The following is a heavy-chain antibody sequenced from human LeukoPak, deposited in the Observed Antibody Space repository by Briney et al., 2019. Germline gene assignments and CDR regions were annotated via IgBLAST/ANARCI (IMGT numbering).Heavy chain of an antibody. J-gene: IGHJ4*02. Sequence: SVKVSCKASGGTFSSYAISWVRQAPGQGLEWMGRIIPILGIANYAQKFQGRVTITPDKSTSTAYMELSSLRSEDTAVYYCASRDGPDEYYFDYWGQGTLVTVSS. CDR3: ASRDGPDEYYFDY. CDR1: GGTFSSYA. V-gene: IGHV1-69*04. D-gene: IGHD2-8*01. CDR2: IIPILGIA.